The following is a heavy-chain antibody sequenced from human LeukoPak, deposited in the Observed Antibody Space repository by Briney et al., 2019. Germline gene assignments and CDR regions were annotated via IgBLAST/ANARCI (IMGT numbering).Heavy chain of an antibody. J-gene: IGHJ6*02. CDR3: ASGNDSSGYYCDGMDV. D-gene: IGHD3-22*01. Sequence: ASETLSLTCTVSGGSISSYYWSWIRQPPGKGLEWIGYIYYSGSTNYNPSLKSRVTISVDTSKNQFFLKLSSVTAADTAVYYCASGNDSSGYYCDGMDVWGQGTTVTVSS. V-gene: IGHV4-59*08. CDR1: GGSISSYY. CDR2: IYYSGST.